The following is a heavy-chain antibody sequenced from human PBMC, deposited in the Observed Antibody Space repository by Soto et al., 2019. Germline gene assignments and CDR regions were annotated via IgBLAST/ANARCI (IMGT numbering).Heavy chain of an antibody. J-gene: IGHJ6*03. D-gene: IGHD4-4*01. CDR1: GYSFTSYW. CDR2: IYPGDSDT. CDR3: ARHESHDYSNYWKYYYMDV. V-gene: IGHV5-51*01. Sequence: GESLKISCKGSGYSFTSYWIGWVRQMPGKGLEWMGIIYPGDSDTRYSPSFQGQVTISADKSIRTAYLQWSSLKASDTAMYYCARHESHDYSNYWKYYYMDVWGKGTTVTVSS.